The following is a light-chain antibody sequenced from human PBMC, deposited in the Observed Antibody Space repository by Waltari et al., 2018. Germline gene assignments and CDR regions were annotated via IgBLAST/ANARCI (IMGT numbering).Light chain of an antibody. CDR1: QRVSSSY. V-gene: IGKV3-20*01. Sequence: EIVLTQSPGTLSLSPGERATLSCRASQRVSSSYLAWYQQKPGQAPRLLLYGASSRATGIPDRFSGSGSATDFTLTISRLEPEDFAVYYCQQYGSSPWTFGQGTKVEIK. CDR2: GAS. CDR3: QQYGSSPWT. J-gene: IGKJ1*01.